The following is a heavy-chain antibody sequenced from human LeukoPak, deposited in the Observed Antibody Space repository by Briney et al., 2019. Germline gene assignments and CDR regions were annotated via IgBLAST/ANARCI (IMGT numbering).Heavy chain of an antibody. D-gene: IGHD3-10*02. Sequence: ASVTVSCKASDHTFSVYHIHWVRQAPGQGLEWMAWINPDSGDTNYAQKFQGRVTMTRDTSISTAYMEVSSLRSDDTAVYYCARDRSGASYYVYWGQGTLVTVSS. CDR2: INPDSGDT. J-gene: IGHJ4*02. V-gene: IGHV1-2*02. CDR1: DHTFSVYH. CDR3: ARDRSGASYYVY.